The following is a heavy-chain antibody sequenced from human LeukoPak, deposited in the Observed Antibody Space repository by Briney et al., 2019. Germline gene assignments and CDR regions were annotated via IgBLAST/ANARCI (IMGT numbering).Heavy chain of an antibody. V-gene: IGHV4-34*01. Sequence: SETLSLTCAVYGGSFSGYYWSWIRQPPGKGLEWIGEINHSGSTNYNPSLKSRVTISVDTSKNQFSLKLSSVTAADTAVYYCARQRPYYCGSGRILDYWGQGTMVTVSS. D-gene: IGHD3-10*01. CDR2: INHSGST. CDR1: GGSFSGYY. J-gene: IGHJ4*02. CDR3: ARQRPYYCGSGRILDY.